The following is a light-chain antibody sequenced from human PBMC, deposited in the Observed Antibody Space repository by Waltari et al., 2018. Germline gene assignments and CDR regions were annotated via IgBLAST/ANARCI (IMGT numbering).Light chain of an antibody. CDR1: RSNIGSNS. CDR2: SNN. Sequence: QSVLTQPPSASGTPGQRVAISCSGTRSNIGSNSVHWYQQLPGTAPKLLTHSNNRRPSGGPDRVSGSKSGTSASLAISGLQSEDEAHYYCAAWDASLNGWVFGGGTKLTVL. J-gene: IGLJ3*02. CDR3: AAWDASLNGWV. V-gene: IGLV1-44*01.